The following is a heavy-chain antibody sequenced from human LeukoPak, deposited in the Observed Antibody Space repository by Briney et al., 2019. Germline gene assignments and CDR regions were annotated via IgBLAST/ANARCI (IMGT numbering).Heavy chain of an antibody. CDR3: ARDGGSGSYNY. D-gene: IGHD3-10*01. CDR2: ISPYNGNT. Sequence: ASVKVSCKASGYTFTGYYMHWVRQAPGQGLEWMGWISPYNGNTNYAQKLQGRVTMTTDTSTTTAYMELRSLRSDDTAVYYCARDGGSGSYNYWGQGTLVTVSS. V-gene: IGHV1-18*04. CDR1: GYTFTGYY. J-gene: IGHJ4*02.